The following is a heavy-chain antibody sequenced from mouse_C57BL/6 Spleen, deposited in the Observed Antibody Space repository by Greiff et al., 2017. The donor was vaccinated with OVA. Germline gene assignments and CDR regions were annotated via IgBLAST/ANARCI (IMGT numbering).Heavy chain of an antibody. D-gene: IGHD1-1*01. V-gene: IGHV1-80*01. CDR3: ARSRLLRYYFDY. CDR1: GYAFSSYW. J-gene: IGHJ2*02. CDR2: IYPGDGDT. Sequence: QVKLQQSGAELVKPGASVKISCKASGYAFSSYWMNWVKQRPGKGLEWIGQIYPGDGDTNYHGKFKGQATLTADKSSSTAYMQLSSLTSEDSAVYFCARSRLLRYYFDYWGQGTSLTVSS.